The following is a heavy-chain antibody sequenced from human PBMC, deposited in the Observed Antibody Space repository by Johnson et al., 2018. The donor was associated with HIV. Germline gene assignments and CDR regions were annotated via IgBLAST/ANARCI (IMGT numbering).Heavy chain of an antibody. CDR1: GFTFSSYW. V-gene: IGHV3-7*05. CDR2: IKQDGSEK. CDR3: ARGRSSSSTAAFDI. Sequence: EVQLVESGGGLVQPGGSLRLSCAASGFTFSSYWMSWVRQAPGKGLEWVANIKQDGSEKYYVDSVKGRFTISRDNSKNTLYLQMNSLRAEDTAVYSCARGRSSSSTAAFDIWGQGTMVTVSS. J-gene: IGHJ3*02. D-gene: IGHD6-6*01.